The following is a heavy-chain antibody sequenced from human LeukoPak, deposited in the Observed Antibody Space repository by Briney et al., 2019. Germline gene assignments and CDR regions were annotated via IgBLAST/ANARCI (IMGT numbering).Heavy chain of an antibody. CDR3: AFVGSSSRFDY. CDR1: GFTFSNYA. Sequence: GGSLRLSCAASGFTFSNYAMSWVRQAPGKGLEWVSAISGSGGSTYYADSVKGRFTISRDNSKNTLYLQMNSLRADDTAVYYCAFVGSSSRFDYWGQGTLVTVSS. J-gene: IGHJ4*02. V-gene: IGHV3-23*01. CDR2: ISGSGGST. D-gene: IGHD6-6*01.